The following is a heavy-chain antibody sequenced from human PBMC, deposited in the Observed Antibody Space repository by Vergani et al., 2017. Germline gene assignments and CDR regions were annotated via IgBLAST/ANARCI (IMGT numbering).Heavy chain of an antibody. J-gene: IGHJ6*02. CDR1: GYTFTSYG. CDR2: ISAYNGNT. Sequence: QVQLVQSGAEVKKPGASVKVSCKASGYTFTSYGISWVRQAHGQGLEGMGWISAYNGNTNYAQKLQGRVTMTTDTSTSTAYMELRSLRSDDTAVYYCARGVVAATFNSYYYYGMDVWGQGTTVTVSS. CDR3: ARGVVAATFNSYYYYGMDV. V-gene: IGHV1-18*01. D-gene: IGHD2-15*01.